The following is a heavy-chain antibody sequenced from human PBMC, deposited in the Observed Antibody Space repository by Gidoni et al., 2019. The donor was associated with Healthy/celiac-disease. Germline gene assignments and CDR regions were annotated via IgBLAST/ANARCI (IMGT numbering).Heavy chain of an antibody. CDR1: GFTFSSYA. J-gene: IGHJ4*02. CDR3: AKDRPSSPGLAVY. Sequence: EVQLLESGGGLVQPGGSLGLSCAASGFTFSSYAMSWVRQAPGKGLEWVSAISGSGGSTYYADSVKGRFTISRDNAKNTLYLQMNSLRAEDTAVYYCAKDRPSSPGLAVYWGQGTLVTVSS. CDR2: ISGSGGST. V-gene: IGHV3-23*01. D-gene: IGHD6-6*01.